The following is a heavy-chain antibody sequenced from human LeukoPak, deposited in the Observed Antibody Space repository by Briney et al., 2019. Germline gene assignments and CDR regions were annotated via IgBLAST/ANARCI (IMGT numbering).Heavy chain of an antibody. CDR2: IYYSGST. Sequence: SETLSLTCTVSGGSISSGDYYWSWIRQPPGKGPEWIVYIYYSGSTYYNPSLKSRVTISVDTSKYQFSLKLSSVTAADTAVYYCATQYCGGDCYFYYYGMDVWGQGTTVTVSS. V-gene: IGHV4-30-4*01. CDR1: GGSISSGDYY. D-gene: IGHD2-21*02. J-gene: IGHJ6*02. CDR3: ATQYCGGDCYFYYYGMDV.